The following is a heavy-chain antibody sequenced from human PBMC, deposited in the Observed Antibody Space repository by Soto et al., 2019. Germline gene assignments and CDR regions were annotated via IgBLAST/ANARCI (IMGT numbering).Heavy chain of an antibody. CDR3: ARDHYDILTGYSINWCDP. CDR1: GGSISSYY. V-gene: IGHV4-59*01. D-gene: IGHD3-9*01. CDR2: IYYSGST. J-gene: IGHJ5*02. Sequence: SETLSLTCTVSGGSISSYYLSWIRQPPGKGLEWIGYIYYSGSTNYNPSLKSRVTISVDTSKNQFSLKLSSVTAADTAVYYCARDHYDILTGYSINWCDPWGQGTLVTVSS.